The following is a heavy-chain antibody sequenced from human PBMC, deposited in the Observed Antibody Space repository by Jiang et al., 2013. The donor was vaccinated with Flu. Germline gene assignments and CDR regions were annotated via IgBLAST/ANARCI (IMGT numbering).Heavy chain of an antibody. V-gene: IGHV1-69*06. Sequence: SGAEVKKPGSSVKVSCKASGGTFSSYAISWVRQAPGQGLEWMGGIIPIFGTANYAQKLQGRVTITADKSTSTAYMELSSLRSEDTAVYYCAKATNDYGDYGESDYYYYGMDVWGQGTTVTVSS. CDR2: IIPIFGTA. CDR3: AKATNDYGDYGESDYYYYGMDV. J-gene: IGHJ6*02. CDR1: GGTFSSYA. D-gene: IGHD4-17*01.